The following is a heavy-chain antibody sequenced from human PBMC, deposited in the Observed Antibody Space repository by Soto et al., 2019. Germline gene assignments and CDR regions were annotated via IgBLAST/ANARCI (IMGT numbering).Heavy chain of an antibody. V-gene: IGHV3-23*01. J-gene: IGHJ6*02. CDR3: AKEGGWSSLYYYYGMDV. CDR2: ISGSGGST. CDR1: GFTFSSYA. D-gene: IGHD6-19*01. Sequence: PGGSLRLSCAASGFTFSSYAMSWVRQAPGKGLEWVSAISGSGGSTYYADSVKGRFTISRDNSKNTLYLQMNSLRAEDTAVYYCAKEGGWSSLYYYYGMDVWGQGTTVTVSS.